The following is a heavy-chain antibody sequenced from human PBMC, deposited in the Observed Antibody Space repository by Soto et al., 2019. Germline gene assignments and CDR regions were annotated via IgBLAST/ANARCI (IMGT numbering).Heavy chain of an antibody. Sequence: QVQLVQSGAEVKKPGASVKVSCKASGYTFIGYYIHWVRQAPGQGLEWMGWINPNSGGAKYSQKFQAWVTMTSDTSISTAYMELSRLKSDDTAVYYCARSGGGYGLGDYWGQGTLVTVSS. J-gene: IGHJ4*02. V-gene: IGHV1-2*04. CDR3: ARSGGGYGLGDY. D-gene: IGHD5-12*01. CDR2: INPNSGGA. CDR1: GYTFIGYY.